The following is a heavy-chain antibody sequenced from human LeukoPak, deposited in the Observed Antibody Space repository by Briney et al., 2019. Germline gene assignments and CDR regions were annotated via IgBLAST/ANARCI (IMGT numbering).Heavy chain of an antibody. CDR3: AKELLWFGELYPFEF. CDR2: IKQDGSEK. J-gene: IGHJ4*02. D-gene: IGHD3-10*01. CDR1: GFTFSAYW. V-gene: IGHV3-7*01. Sequence: GGSLRLSCAASGFTFSAYWMSWVRQAPGKGLEWVANIKQDGSEKYYVGSVKGRFTISRDNAKNSLYLQMNSLRAEDTAVYYCAKELLWFGELYPFEFWGQGTLVTVS.